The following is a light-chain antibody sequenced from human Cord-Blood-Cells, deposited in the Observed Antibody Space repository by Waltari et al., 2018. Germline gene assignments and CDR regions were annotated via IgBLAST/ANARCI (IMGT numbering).Light chain of an antibody. V-gene: IGKV4-1*01. CDR1: KSVLYSSNNKNY. Sequence: IVMTTYPDYLAVSLGGGAAINCNSSKSVLYSSNNKNYLAWYQQKPGQPPKLLIYWASTRESGVPDRFSGSGSGTDFTLTISSLQAEDVAVYYCQQYYSTPFTFGQGTKVEIK. CDR3: QQYYSTPFT. J-gene: IGKJ3*01. CDR2: WAS.